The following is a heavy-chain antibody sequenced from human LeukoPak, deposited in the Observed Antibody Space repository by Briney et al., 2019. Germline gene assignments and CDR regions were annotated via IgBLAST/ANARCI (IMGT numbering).Heavy chain of an antibody. Sequence: ASVKVSCKASGYTFTSYFMHWVRQAPGQGLEWMGIINPSGDSTSYAQKFQGRVTMTRDTSTSTVYMELSSLRSEDTAVYYCARARGGGYNNNWFDPWGQGTLVTVSS. V-gene: IGHV1-46*01. D-gene: IGHD3-16*01. J-gene: IGHJ5*02. CDR3: ARARGGGYNNNWFDP. CDR1: GYTFTSYF. CDR2: INPSGDST.